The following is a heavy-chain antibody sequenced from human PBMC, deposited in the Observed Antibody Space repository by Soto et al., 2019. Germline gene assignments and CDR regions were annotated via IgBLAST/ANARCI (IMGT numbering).Heavy chain of an antibody. CDR1: GGSISSYF. CDR2: VYYSGST. J-gene: IGHJ2*01. CDR3: AREHALRYCRGGSCYSGYFDL. V-gene: IGHV4-59*01. D-gene: IGHD2-15*01. Sequence: QVQLQESGPGLVKPSETLSLTCTVSGGSISSYFWSWIRQPPGKGLEWIGYVYYSGSTNYNPSLKSRVTMSVDMSKNQFSLKLSSVTAADTAVYYCAREHALRYCRGGSCYSGYFDLWGRGTLVTVST.